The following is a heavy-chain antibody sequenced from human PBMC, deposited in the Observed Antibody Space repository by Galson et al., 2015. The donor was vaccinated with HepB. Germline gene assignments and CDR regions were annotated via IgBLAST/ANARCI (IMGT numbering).Heavy chain of an antibody. CDR2: ISYEGSNE. J-gene: IGHJ4*02. CDR1: GFTFRSFG. Sequence: SLRLSCAASGFTFRSFGMHWVRQAPGKGLEWVAFISYEGSNEFYGESVKGRFTISRDNSKNTLFLQMNSLRAEDTAVYYCATNTAPDYWGQGTLVTVSS. V-gene: IGHV3-30*03. CDR3: ATNTAPDY. D-gene: IGHD2-21*02.